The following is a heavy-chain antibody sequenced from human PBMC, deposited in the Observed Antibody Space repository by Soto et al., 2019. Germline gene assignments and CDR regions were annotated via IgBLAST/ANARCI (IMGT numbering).Heavy chain of an antibody. V-gene: IGHV4-38-2*02. J-gene: IGHJ6*02. CDR1: GYSISSGYY. CDR2: IYHSGST. D-gene: IGHD1-26*01. Sequence: SETLSLTCAVSGYSISSGYYWGWIRQPPGKGLEWIGSIYHSGSTYYNPSLKSRVTISVDTSKNQFSLKLSSVTAADTAVYYCARDRGLGTTSSYYYYYGMDVWGQGTTVTVSS. CDR3: ARDRGLGTTSSYYYYYGMDV.